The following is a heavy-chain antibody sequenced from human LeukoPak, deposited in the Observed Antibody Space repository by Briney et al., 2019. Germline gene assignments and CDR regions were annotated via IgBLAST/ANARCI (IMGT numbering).Heavy chain of an antibody. D-gene: IGHD3-3*01. V-gene: IGHV4-59*12. CDR3: ARAIITIFGVVIKNNWFDP. CDR1: GGSISSYY. CDR2: IYYSGNT. J-gene: IGHJ5*02. Sequence: SETLSLTCTVSGGSISSYYWNWIRQPPGKGLEWIAYIYYSGNTNYNPSLKSRVTISVDTSKNQFSLKLSSVTAADTAVYYCARAIITIFGVVIKNNWFDPWGQGTLVTVSS.